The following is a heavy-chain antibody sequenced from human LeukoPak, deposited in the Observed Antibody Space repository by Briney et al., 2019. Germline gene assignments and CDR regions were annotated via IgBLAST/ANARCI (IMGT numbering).Heavy chain of an antibody. CDR2: INPNSGGT. V-gene: IGHV1-2*02. Sequence: GASVKVSYKAPGYTFTGYYMHWVRQAPGQGLEWMGWINPNSGGTNYAQKFQGRVTMTRDTSISTAYMELSRLRSDDTAVYYCARELKVVVVPAAIPGYWGQGTLVTVSS. CDR3: ARELKVVVVPAAIPGY. D-gene: IGHD2-2*01. CDR1: GYTFTGYY. J-gene: IGHJ4*02.